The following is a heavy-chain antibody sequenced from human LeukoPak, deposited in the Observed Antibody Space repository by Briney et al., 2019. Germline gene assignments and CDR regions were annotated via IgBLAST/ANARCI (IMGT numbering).Heavy chain of an antibody. D-gene: IGHD3-10*01. CDR2: IYYSGST. V-gene: IGHV4-39*01. J-gene: IGHJ5*02. Sequence: PSETLSLTCTVSGGSISSSSYYWGWIRQPPGKGLEWIGSIYYSGSTYYNPSLKSRVTISVDTSRNQFSLKLSSVTAADTAVYYCATYYYGSGSYLNWFDPWGQGTLVTVSS. CDR1: GGSISSSSYY. CDR3: ATYYYGSGSYLNWFDP.